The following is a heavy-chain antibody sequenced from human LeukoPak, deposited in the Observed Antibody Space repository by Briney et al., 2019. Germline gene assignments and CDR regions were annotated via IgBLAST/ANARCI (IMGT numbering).Heavy chain of an antibody. V-gene: IGHV1-8*03. CDR2: MNPNSGTT. CDR3: ARAQGPNWFDP. J-gene: IGHJ5*02. Sequence: ASVKVSCKASGYTFTSYDINWVRQATGQGLEWMGWMNPNSGTTGYAQKFQGRVTITGNTSISTAYMELSSLRSEDTAVYYCARAQGPNWFDPWGQGTLVTVSS. CDR1: GYTFTSYD.